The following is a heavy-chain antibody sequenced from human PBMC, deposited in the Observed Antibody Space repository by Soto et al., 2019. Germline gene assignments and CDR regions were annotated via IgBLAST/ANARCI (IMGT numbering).Heavy chain of an antibody. D-gene: IGHD1-7*01. Sequence: SVKVSCKASGGTFSSYAISWVRQAPGQGLEWVGGIIPIFGTANYAQKFQGRVTITADESTSTACMELSSLRSEDTAVYYCARRDNWNSNWFDPWGQGTLVTVSS. CDR3: ARRDNWNSNWFDP. CDR1: GGTFSSYA. J-gene: IGHJ5*02. CDR2: IIPIFGTA. V-gene: IGHV1-69*13.